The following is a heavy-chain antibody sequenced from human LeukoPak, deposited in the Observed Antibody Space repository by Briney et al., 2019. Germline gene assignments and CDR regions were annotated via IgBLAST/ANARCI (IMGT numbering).Heavy chain of an antibody. J-gene: IGHJ4*02. CDR1: GYTFTDYY. Sequence: ASVNVSCKASGYTFTDYYMHWVRRAPGQGLEWMGWINPDTGGTNYAQKFQDRVTMTRDTSISTAYMELSRLRSDDTAVYYCARPRGSYSFDDWGQGTLVTVSS. CDR2: INPDTGGT. D-gene: IGHD1-26*01. V-gene: IGHV1-2*02. CDR3: ARPRGSYSFDD.